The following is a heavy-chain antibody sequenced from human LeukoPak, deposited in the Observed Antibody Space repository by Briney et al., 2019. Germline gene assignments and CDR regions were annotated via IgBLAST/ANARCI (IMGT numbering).Heavy chain of an antibody. D-gene: IGHD3-3*01. CDR2: INHSGST. J-gene: IGHJ4*02. CDR1: GGSFSGYY. Sequence: KTSETLSLTCAVYGGSFSGYYWSWIRQPPGKGLEWIGEINHSGSTNYNPSLKSRVTISVDTSKNQFSLKLSSVTAADTAVYYCARAANTIFGVVIRQRYYFDYWGQGTLVTVSS. CDR3: ARAANTIFGVVIRQRYYFDY. V-gene: IGHV4-34*01.